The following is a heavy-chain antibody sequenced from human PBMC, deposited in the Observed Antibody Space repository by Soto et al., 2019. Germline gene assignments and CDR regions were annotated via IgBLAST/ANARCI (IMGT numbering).Heavy chain of an antibody. V-gene: IGHV3-23*01. CDR2: ISGSGGST. D-gene: IGHD5-12*01. CDR3: AIDSRKNGEKATIWLD. J-gene: IGHJ4*02. CDR1: GFTFSSYA. Sequence: PGGSLRLSCAASGFTFSSYAMSWVRQAPGKGLEWASAISGSGGSTYYADSVKGRFTISRDNSKNTLYLQMNSLRAEDTAVYYCAIDSRKNGEKATIWLDWSQGTLVTVSS.